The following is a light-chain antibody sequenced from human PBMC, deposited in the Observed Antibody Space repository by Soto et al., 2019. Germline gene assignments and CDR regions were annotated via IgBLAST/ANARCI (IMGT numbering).Light chain of an antibody. Sequence: QSVLTQPASVSGSPGQSITISCTGTSSDVGSYNLVSWYQQHPGKAPKLMIYEATKRPSGVSNRFSGSKSGNTASLTISDLQAEGEAAYYCCSFAGSNPWVFGGGTKLTVL. CDR2: EAT. V-gene: IGLV2-23*01. CDR1: SSDVGSYNL. CDR3: CSFAGSNPWV. J-gene: IGLJ3*02.